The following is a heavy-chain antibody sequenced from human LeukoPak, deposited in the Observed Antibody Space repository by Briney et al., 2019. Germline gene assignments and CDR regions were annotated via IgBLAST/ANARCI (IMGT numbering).Heavy chain of an antibody. Sequence: GGSLRLSCAASGNYWMHWVRQAPGKGLVWVSHINSDGSWTSYADSVKGRFTISRDNSKNTLYLQMNSLRAEDTAVYYCAKLDRYCSGGSCDTLFDYWGQGTLVTVSS. CDR3: AKLDRYCSGGSCDTLFDY. V-gene: IGHV3-74*01. D-gene: IGHD2-15*01. CDR1: GNYW. CDR2: INSDGSWT. J-gene: IGHJ4*02.